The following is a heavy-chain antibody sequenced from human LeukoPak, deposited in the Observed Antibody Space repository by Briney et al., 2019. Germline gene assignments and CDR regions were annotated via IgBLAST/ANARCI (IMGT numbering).Heavy chain of an antibody. Sequence: GGSLRLSCAASGFTFRSYEINWVRQAPGKGLDWVSYISSSGSTIYYADSVKGRFTISRDNSKNTLYLQMNSLRAEDTAVYYCARLSVSGSPFSDYWGQGSLVTVSS. CDR2: ISSSGSTI. V-gene: IGHV3-48*03. J-gene: IGHJ4*02. D-gene: IGHD3-10*01. CDR1: GFTFRSYE. CDR3: ARLSVSGSPFSDY.